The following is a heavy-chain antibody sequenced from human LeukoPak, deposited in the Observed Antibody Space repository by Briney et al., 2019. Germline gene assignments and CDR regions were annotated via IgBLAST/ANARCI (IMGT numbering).Heavy chain of an antibody. CDR2: INHSGST. J-gene: IGHJ6*03. Sequence: SSETLSLTCAVYGGSFSGYYWSWIRQPPGKGLEWIGEINHSGSTNYNPSLKSRVTISVDTSKNQFSLKLSSVTAADTAVYYCARVKAVAWGRLYFYYMDVWGKGTTVTVSS. CDR3: ARVKAVAWGRLYFYYMDV. V-gene: IGHV4-34*01. CDR1: GGSFSGYY. D-gene: IGHD3-16*01.